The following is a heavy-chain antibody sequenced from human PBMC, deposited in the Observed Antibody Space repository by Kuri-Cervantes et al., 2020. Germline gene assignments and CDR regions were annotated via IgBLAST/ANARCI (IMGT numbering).Heavy chain of an antibody. V-gene: IGHV3-7*01. D-gene: IGHD3-10*01. CDR3: ARDVSMVRGDEGVFDP. CDR2: INQDGNTK. CDR1: GFTFSNAW. J-gene: IGHJ5*02. Sequence: LSLTCAASGFTFSNAWMSWVRQAPGKGLEWVANINQDGNTKQYVASVRGRLTISRDNAGNSLYLQMNSLRAEDTAVYYCARDVSMVRGDEGVFDPWGQGTLVTVSS.